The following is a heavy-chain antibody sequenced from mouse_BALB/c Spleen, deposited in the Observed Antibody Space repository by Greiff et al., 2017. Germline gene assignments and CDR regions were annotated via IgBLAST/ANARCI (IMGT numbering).Heavy chain of an antibody. CDR1: GFTFSSYG. CDR3: ARDRDYYGSSYKAMDY. D-gene: IGHD1-1*01. Sequence: DVKLQESGGGLVQPGGSLKLSCAASGFTFSSYGMSWVRQTPDKRLELVATINSNGGSTYYPDSVKGRFTISRDNAKNTLYLQMSSLKSEDTAMYYCARDRDYYGSSYKAMDYWGQGTSVTVSS. V-gene: IGHV5-6-3*01. J-gene: IGHJ4*01. CDR2: INSNGGST.